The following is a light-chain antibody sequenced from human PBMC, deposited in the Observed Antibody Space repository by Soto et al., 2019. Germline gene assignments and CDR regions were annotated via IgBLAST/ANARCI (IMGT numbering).Light chain of an antibody. CDR2: DAS. CDR3: QPRADWPVT. V-gene: IGKV3-11*01. J-gene: IGKJ1*01. CDR1: RSVGSE. Sequence: DIVLTQSPATLSLSPGERATLSCRASRSVGSELAWYQQNLGQAPRLLISDASIRATGIPARFSGSGYGTDFTLAISSLEPEDVAVYYCQPRADWPVTFGHGTRVEI.